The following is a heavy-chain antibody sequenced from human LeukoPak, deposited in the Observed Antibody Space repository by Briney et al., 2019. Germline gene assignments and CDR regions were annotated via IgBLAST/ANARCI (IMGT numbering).Heavy chain of an antibody. CDR3: AKDSGRTTVTTFHY. V-gene: IGHV3-9*01. J-gene: IGHJ4*02. D-gene: IGHD4-17*01. Sequence: PGGSLRLSCAASGFTFDDYAMHWVRQAPGKGLEWVSGISWNSGSIGYADPVKGRFTISRDNAKNSLYLQMNSLRAEDTALYYCAKDSGRTTVTTFHYWGQGTLVTVSS. CDR1: GFTFDDYA. CDR2: ISWNSGSI.